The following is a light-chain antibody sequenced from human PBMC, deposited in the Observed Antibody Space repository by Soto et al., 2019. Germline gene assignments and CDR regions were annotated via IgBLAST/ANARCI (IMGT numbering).Light chain of an antibody. V-gene: IGKV1-39*01. Sequence: DIQMTQTPSSLSASVRDRFTITCLASQSISSYLNWYQQKPGKAPKLLIYAASSLQSGVPSRFSGSGSGTDFTLTISSLQPEDFATYYCQQANDNPRTFGQGTKVDI. CDR1: QSISSY. J-gene: IGKJ1*01. CDR3: QQANDNPRT. CDR2: AAS.